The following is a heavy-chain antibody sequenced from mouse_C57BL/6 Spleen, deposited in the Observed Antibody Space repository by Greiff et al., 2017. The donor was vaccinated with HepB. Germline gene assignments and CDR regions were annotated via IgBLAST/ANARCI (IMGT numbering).Heavy chain of an antibody. CDR3: ARSPYYYGSSPDY. Sequence: QLVESGGGLVKPGGSLKLSCAASGFTFSSYAMSWVRQTPEKRLEWVATISDGGSYTYYPDNVKGRFTISRDNAKNNLYLQMSQLKSEDTAMYYCARSPYYYGSSPDYWGQGTTLTVSS. CDR1: GFTFSSYA. J-gene: IGHJ2*01. V-gene: IGHV5-4*01. D-gene: IGHD1-1*01. CDR2: ISDGGSYT.